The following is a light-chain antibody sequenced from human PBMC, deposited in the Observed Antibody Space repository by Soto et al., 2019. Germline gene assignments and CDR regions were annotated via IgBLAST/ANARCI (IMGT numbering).Light chain of an antibody. CDR2: EDS. Sequence: QSALTQPASVCGSPGQSITISCTGTSSDVGSYNLVSWYQQHPGKAPKLMIYEDSKRPSGVSNRFSGSKSGNTASLTISGLQAEDEADYYCCSYAGSSTPYVFGTGTKVTVL. CDR3: CSYAGSSTPYV. V-gene: IGLV2-23*01. J-gene: IGLJ1*01. CDR1: SSDVGSYNL.